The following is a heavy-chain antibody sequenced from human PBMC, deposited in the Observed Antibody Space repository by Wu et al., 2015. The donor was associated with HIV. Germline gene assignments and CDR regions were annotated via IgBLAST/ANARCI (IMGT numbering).Heavy chain of an antibody. CDR3: ARNEGTTGSYHWGLRF. D-gene: IGHD1-26*01. Sequence: QVQVVQSGAEVKKPGSSVKVSCKASGGTFSTYAVNWVRQAPGQGLEWMGSIVPIFATATYAQQFQGRVTITADESTNTVYMDLSRLTSEDTAVYYCARNEGTTGSYHWGLRFWGQGTLVTVSS. CDR2: IVPIFATA. CDR1: GGTFSTYA. J-gene: IGHJ4*02. V-gene: IGHV1-69*15.